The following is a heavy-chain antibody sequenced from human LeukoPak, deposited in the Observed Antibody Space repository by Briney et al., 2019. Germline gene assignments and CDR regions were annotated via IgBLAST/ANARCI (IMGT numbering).Heavy chain of an antibody. D-gene: IGHD6-19*01. V-gene: IGHV4-59*01. CDR2: SYYSGSV. CDR3: AREGSVAATVFTFDI. CDR1: GGSISSYY. J-gene: IGHJ3*02. Sequence: SETLSLTCTVSGGSISSYYWSWIRQPPGKRLEWIGYSYYSGSVNYNPSLESRVTISVDTSKNQFSLKLRFVTAADTAVYYCAREGSVAATVFTFDIWGQGTMVTVSS.